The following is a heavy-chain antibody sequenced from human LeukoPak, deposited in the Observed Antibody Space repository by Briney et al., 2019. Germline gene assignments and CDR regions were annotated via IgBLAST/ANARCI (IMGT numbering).Heavy chain of an antibody. D-gene: IGHD2-21*01. J-gene: IGHJ6*02. CDR3: ARGGDLDV. CDR2: INHNGNVN. CDR1: GFTFSSYW. Sequence: GGSLRLSCAASGFTFSSYWMNWARQAPGKGLEWVASINHNGNVNYYVDSVKARFTISRDNAKNSLYLQMSNLRAEDTAVYFCARGGDLDVWGQGATVTVSS. V-gene: IGHV3-7*03.